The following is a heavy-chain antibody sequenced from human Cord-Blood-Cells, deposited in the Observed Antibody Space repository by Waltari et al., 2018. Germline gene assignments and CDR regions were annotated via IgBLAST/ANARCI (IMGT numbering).Heavy chain of an antibody. CDR1: GYTFTSYD. D-gene: IGHD7-27*01. J-gene: IGHJ3*02. CDR3: AHITGDPIWGDAFDI. Sequence: QVQLVQSGAEVKKPGASVKVSCKASGYTFTSYDINWVRQAPGQGLEWMGWMNPNSCNTGYAQKFQGRVTMTRNTSISTAYMELSSLRSEDTAVYYCAHITGDPIWGDAFDIWGQGTMVTVSS. V-gene: IGHV1-8*01. CDR2: MNPNSCNT.